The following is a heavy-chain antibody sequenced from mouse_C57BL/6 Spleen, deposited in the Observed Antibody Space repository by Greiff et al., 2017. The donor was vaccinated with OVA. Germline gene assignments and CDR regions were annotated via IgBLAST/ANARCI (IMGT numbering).Heavy chain of an antibody. D-gene: IGHD3-2*02. J-gene: IGHJ3*01. Sequence: QVQLQQPGAELVKPGASVKLSCKASGYTFTSYWMQWVKQRPGQGLEWIGEIDPSDSYTNYNQKFKGKATLTVDTSSSTAYMQLRSLTSEDSAVYYCARRLFAYWGKGTLVTVSA. V-gene: IGHV1-50*01. CDR1: GYTFTSYW. CDR3: ARRLFAY. CDR2: IDPSDSYT.